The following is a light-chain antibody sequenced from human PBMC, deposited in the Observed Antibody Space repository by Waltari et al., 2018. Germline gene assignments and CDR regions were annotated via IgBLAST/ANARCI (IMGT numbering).Light chain of an antibody. J-gene: IGKJ1*01. V-gene: IGKV3-20*01. CDR3: QQYGSSPTWT. Sequence: EIVLTQSPDTLSLSPGERATLSCRASQSVSSTYLTWYQQKPGQAPRLLIFGASSRATGTPDRFSGSGSGTDFTLTISRLESEDFAVYYCQQYGSSPTWTFGQGTKVEIK. CDR1: QSVSSTY. CDR2: GAS.